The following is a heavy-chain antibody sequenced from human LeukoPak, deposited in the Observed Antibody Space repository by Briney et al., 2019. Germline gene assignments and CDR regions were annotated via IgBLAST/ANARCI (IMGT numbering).Heavy chain of an antibody. CDR3: AKVSVAVAGSFDY. CDR1: GFTFEDYA. V-gene: IGHV3-9*01. J-gene: IGHJ4*02. CDR2: ISWNSENI. D-gene: IGHD6-19*01. Sequence: PGGSLRLSRAASGFTFEDYAMHWVRQAPGKGLEWVSGISWNSENIAYADSVKGRFTISRDNAKNSLYLQMNSLRPDDTAFYYCAKVSVAVAGSFDYWGQGTLVTVSP.